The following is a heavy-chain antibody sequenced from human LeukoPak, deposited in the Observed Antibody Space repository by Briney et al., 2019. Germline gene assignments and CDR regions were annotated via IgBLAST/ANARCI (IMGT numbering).Heavy chain of an antibody. J-gene: IGHJ4*02. D-gene: IGHD3-10*01. CDR3: AKDLLRGAADY. CDR1: GFTFSSYW. Sequence: GGSLRLSCAVSGFTFSSYWMHWVLQAPGKGLVWVSLTNPDGSITGYADSVRGRFTISRDNAKNTEFLQMNSLRAEDTAVYYCAKDLLRGAADYWGQGALVTVSS. V-gene: IGHV3-74*01. CDR2: TNPDGSIT.